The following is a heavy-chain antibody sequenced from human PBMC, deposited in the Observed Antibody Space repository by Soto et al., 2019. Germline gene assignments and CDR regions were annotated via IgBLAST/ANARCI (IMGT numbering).Heavy chain of an antibody. Sequence: ESGGGLEQPGGSLRLFCVASGFTFSSYAMSWVRQTPGKGLEWVSTVGNSGGYTFYADSVKGRFTVSRDNSKNTLDLQMNSLRVEDTALYYCAKTIAAADTTFDFWVQGTLVTVSS. V-gene: IGHV3-23*01. J-gene: IGHJ4*02. CDR1: GFTFSSYA. D-gene: IGHD6-13*01. CDR2: VGNSGGYT. CDR3: AKTIAAADTTFDF.